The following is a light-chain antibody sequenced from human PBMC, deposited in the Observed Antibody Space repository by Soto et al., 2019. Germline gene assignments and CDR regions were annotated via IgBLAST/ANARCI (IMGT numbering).Light chain of an antibody. CDR3: SSYTSSSTWL. Sequence: QSARTQPASVSGSPGKSITISCTGTSSDVGAYNYVSWYQQHPGKSPKLMIYEVSNRPSGVSNRFSGSKSANTASLTISGLQAGDEAEYYCSSYTSSSTWLFGGVTKLTVL. CDR2: EVS. CDR1: SSDVGAYNY. V-gene: IGLV2-14*03. J-gene: IGLJ3*02.